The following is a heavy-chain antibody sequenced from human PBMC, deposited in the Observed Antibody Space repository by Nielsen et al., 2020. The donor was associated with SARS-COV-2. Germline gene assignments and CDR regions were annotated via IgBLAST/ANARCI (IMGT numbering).Heavy chain of an antibody. Sequence: SETLSLTCTVSGGSISSGGYYWSWIRQHPGKGLEWIGYIYYSGSTYYNPSLKSRVTISLDTSKNQFSLKLSSVTAADTAVYYCARVPYYYDSSGYLSDAFDIWGQGTMVTVSS. J-gene: IGHJ3*02. CDR3: ARVPYYYDSSGYLSDAFDI. V-gene: IGHV4-31*03. D-gene: IGHD3-22*01. CDR2: IYYSGST. CDR1: GGSISSGGYY.